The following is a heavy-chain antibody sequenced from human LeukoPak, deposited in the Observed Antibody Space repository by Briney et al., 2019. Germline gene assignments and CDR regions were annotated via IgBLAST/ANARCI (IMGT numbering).Heavy chain of an antibody. J-gene: IGHJ4*02. D-gene: IGHD5-18*01. CDR2: IKSKTDGGTT. Sequence: PGGSLRLSCAASGFTFGNAWMSWVRQAPGKGLEWVGRIKSKTDGGTTDYAAPVKGRFTISRDDSKNTLYLQMNSLKTEDTAVYYCTTENRIQLWLYYFDYWGQGTLVTVSS. CDR1: GFTFGNAW. V-gene: IGHV3-15*01. CDR3: TTENRIQLWLYYFDY.